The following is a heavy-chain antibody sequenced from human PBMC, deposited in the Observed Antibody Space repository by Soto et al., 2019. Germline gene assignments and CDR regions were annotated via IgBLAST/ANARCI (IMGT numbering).Heavy chain of an antibody. D-gene: IGHD2-15*01. Sequence: GGSLRLSCAASGFTFSSYWMHWVRQAPGKGLEWVSGISWNSGSIGYADSVKGRFTISSDNAKNSLYLQMNSLRAEDTALCYCAKATSRGRGPTHRLGQGNLVTVSS. CDR3: AKATSRGRGPTHR. CDR2: ISWNSGSI. CDR1: GFTFSSYW. J-gene: IGHJ5*02. V-gene: IGHV3-9*01.